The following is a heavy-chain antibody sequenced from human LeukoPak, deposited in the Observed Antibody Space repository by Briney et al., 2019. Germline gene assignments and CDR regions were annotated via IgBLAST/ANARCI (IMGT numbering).Heavy chain of an antibody. CDR1: GYTFTGYY. Sequence: ASVKVSCKTSGYTFTGYYMHWVRQAPGQGLEWMGWINPNSGGTNYAQKFQGRVTMTRDTSISTAYMELSRLRSDDTAVYYCARDLVDIAAAELGYWGQGTLVTVSS. V-gene: IGHV1-2*02. CDR3: ARDLVDIAAAELGY. D-gene: IGHD6-13*01. CDR2: INPNSGGT. J-gene: IGHJ4*02.